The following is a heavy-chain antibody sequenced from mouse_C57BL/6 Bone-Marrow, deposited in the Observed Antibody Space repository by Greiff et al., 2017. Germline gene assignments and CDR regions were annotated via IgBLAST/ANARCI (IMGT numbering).Heavy chain of an antibody. D-gene: IGHD2-1*01. V-gene: IGHV10-1*01. CDR1: GFSFNTYA. CDR3: VSYFYAMDY. CDR2: IRSKSNNYAT. J-gene: IGHJ4*01. Sequence: EVMLMESGGGLVQPKGSLKLSCAASGFSFNTYAMNWVRQAPGKGLEWVARIRSKSNNYATYYADSVKDRFTISRDDSESMLYLQMNNLKTEDTAMYYCVSYFYAMDYWGQGTSVTVSS.